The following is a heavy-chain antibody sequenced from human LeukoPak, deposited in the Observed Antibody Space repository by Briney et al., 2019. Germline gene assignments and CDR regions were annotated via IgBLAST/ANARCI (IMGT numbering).Heavy chain of an antibody. CDR2: INHSGST. Sequence: SETLSLTCAVYGGSFSGYYWSWIRQPPGKGLEWIGEINHSGSTNYNPSLKSRVTISVDTSKNQFSLKLSSVTAADTAVYYCARGRVSSSTWYSTYYYFFYMDFWGKGTTVTVSS. D-gene: IGHD4-11*01. CDR1: GGSFSGYY. V-gene: IGHV4-34*01. CDR3: ARGRVSSSTWYSTYYYFFYMDF. J-gene: IGHJ6*03.